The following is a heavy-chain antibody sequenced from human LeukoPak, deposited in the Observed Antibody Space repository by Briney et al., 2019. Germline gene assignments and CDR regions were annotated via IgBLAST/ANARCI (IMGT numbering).Heavy chain of an antibody. J-gene: IGHJ3*02. V-gene: IGHV4-30-4*01. D-gene: IGHD4-11*01. CDR3: ARDDMTTDAFDI. CDR1: GGSISSGDYY. Sequence: SETLSLTCTVSGGSISSGDYYWSWIRQPPGRGLEWIGYIYYSGSTYYNPSLKSRVTISVDTSKNQFSLKLSSVTAADTAVYYCARDDMTTDAFDIWGQGTMVTVSS. CDR2: IYYSGST.